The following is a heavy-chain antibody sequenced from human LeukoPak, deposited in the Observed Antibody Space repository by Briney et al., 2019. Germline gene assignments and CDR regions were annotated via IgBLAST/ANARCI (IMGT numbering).Heavy chain of an antibody. CDR2: INHSGST. CDR3: AREVVVALPGTEDAFDI. CDR1: GGSFSGYY. Sequence: PSETLSLTCAVYGGSFSGYYWSWIRQPPGKGLEWIGEINHSGSTNYNPSLKSRASISVDTSKNEFSLKLSSATAADTAVYYCAREVVVALPGTEDAFDIWGQGTMVTVSS. V-gene: IGHV4-34*01. J-gene: IGHJ3*02. D-gene: IGHD6-19*01.